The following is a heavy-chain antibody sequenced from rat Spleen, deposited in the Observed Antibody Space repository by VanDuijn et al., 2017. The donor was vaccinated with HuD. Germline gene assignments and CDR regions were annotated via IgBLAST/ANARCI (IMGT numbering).Heavy chain of an antibody. J-gene: IGHJ2*01. Sequence: EVQLVESGGGLVQPGRSLKLSCAASGFTFSNYGMHWIRQAPTKGLEWVASISTGGGTPYYRDSVKGRFTISRDNAKSTLYLQMDSLTSEDTATYYCATGPRILRLDWFAYWGQGVMVTVSS. CDR3: ATGPRILRLDWFAY. CDR2: ISTGGGTP. D-gene: IGHD1-6*01. CDR1: GFTFSNYG. V-gene: IGHV5-19*01.